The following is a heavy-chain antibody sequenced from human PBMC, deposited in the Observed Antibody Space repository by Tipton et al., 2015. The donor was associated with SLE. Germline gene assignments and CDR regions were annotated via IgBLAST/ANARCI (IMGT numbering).Heavy chain of an antibody. Sequence: TLSLTCTVSGGSISSGSYYWSWIRQPAGKGLEWIGRIYTSGSTNYSPSLKSRVTISVGTSKNQFSLKLSSVTAADTAVYYCARGGDRSSYYSVPGGAFDIWGQRTMVTVSS. J-gene: IGHJ3*02. CDR3: ARGGDRSSYYSVPGGAFDI. D-gene: IGHD1-26*01. CDR1: GGSISSGSYY. V-gene: IGHV4-61*02. CDR2: IYTSGST.